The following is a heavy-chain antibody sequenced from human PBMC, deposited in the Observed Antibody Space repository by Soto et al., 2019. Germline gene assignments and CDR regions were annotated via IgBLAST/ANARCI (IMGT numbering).Heavy chain of an antibody. D-gene: IGHD3-22*01. J-gene: IGHJ4*02. CDR3: ARAYYYDSSGYGPYFDY. CDR1: GFTFSTYS. CDR2: ISSNSSI. V-gene: IGHV3-48*02. Sequence: GSLRLSCAASGFTFSTYSMNWVRQAPGKGLEWVSYISSNSSIYYADSVKGRFTISRDNARNSLYLQMNSLRDEDTAVYYCARAYYYDSSGYGPYFDYWGQGTLVTVSS.